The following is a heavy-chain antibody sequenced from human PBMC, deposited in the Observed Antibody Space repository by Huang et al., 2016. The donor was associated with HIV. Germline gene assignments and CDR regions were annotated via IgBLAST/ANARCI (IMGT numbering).Heavy chain of an antibody. J-gene: IGHJ4*02. D-gene: IGHD6-13*01. V-gene: IGHV3-48*01. CDR2: ISETGSVI. CDR1: GFSFSSCN. CDR3: ARGYSSSWLYN. Sequence: EEQLVESGGGLVQPGGSLRLSCAASGFSFSSCNMNWVRQARVKGVEWLSYISETGSVITYADSVKCRFTGSRDNAKNSLYLQMDSLRAEDTAVYYCARGYSSSWLYNWGQGTLVTVSS.